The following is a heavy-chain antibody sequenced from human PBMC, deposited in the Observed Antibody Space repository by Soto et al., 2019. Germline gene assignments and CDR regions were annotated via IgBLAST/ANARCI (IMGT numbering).Heavy chain of an antibody. V-gene: IGHV3-15*07. CDR3: TTDHELGIIAAAAH. D-gene: IGHD6-13*01. J-gene: IGHJ4*02. Sequence: GGSLRLSCAASGFTFSNAWMNWVRQAPGKGLEWVGRIKSKTDGGTTDYAAPVKGRFTISRDDSKNTLYLQMNSLKTEDTAVYYCTTDHELGIIAAAAHWGQGTLVTVSS. CDR2: IKSKTDGGTT. CDR1: GFTFSNAW.